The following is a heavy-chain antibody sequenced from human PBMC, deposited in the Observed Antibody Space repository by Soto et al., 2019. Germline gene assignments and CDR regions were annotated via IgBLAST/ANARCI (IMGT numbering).Heavy chain of an antibody. Sequence: TLSLSCAVSGDSIDSGAYYWSWIRQHPGEGLEWIGHIFSSGSTFYNPSLKSRVTISMDTSGKSFSLNLRSVTAADTAMYYCERNLPAATSEVVFDSWGQGTPVTVSS. D-gene: IGHD6-25*01. CDR3: ERNLPAATSEVVFDS. V-gene: IGHV4-31*11. J-gene: IGHJ4*02. CDR1: GDSIDSGAYY. CDR2: IFSSGST.